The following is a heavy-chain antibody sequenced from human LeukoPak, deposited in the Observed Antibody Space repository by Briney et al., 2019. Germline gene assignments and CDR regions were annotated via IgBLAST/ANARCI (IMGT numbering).Heavy chain of an antibody. J-gene: IGHJ4*02. Sequence: ASVKVSCKASGYTFTTHDINWVRQATGQELEWLGWMSPNSGDTGYAQKFQGRVTMTSDSSISTAYMELSSLRSEDTAIYYCVRTPPNWGFDYWGQGTLVTVSS. CDR2: MSPNSGDT. CDR1: GYTFTTHD. CDR3: VRTPPNWGFDY. V-gene: IGHV1-8*01. D-gene: IGHD7-27*01.